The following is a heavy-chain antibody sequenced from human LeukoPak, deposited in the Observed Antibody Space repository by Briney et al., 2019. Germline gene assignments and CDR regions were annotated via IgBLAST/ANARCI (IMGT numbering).Heavy chain of an antibody. J-gene: IGHJ4*02. V-gene: IGHV4-4*02. CDR3: ASSADYYDSSGYC. CDR1: GGSISSSNW. D-gene: IGHD3-22*01. Sequence: PSETLSLTCAVSGGSISSSNWWSWVRQPPGKGLEWIGEIYHSGSTNYNPSLKSRVTISVDKSKNQFSLKLSSVTAADPAVYYCASSADYYDSSGYCWGQGTLVTVSS. CDR2: IYHSGST.